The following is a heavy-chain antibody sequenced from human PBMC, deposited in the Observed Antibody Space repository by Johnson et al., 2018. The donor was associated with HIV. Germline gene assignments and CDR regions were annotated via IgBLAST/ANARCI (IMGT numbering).Heavy chain of an antibody. Sequence: QVQLVESGGGLVQPGGSLRLSCAASGLTFSSYAMHWVRQAPGKGLEWVAVISYDGSNKYYADSVKGRFTISRDNSKNTLYLQMNSLRAEDTAVYYCARETYGGNSGAFDIWGQGTMVTVSS. D-gene: IGHD4-23*01. CDR2: ISYDGSNK. J-gene: IGHJ3*02. V-gene: IGHV3-30*04. CDR1: GLTFSSYA. CDR3: ARETYGGNSGAFDI.